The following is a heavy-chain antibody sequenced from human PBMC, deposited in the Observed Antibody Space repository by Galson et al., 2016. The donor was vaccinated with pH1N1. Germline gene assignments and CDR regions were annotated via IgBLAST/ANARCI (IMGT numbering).Heavy chain of an antibody. CDR1: GFTFSNYW. J-gene: IGHJ4*02. CDR3: ARAIGSRSAY. CDR2: IKEDGSET. D-gene: IGHD3-16*02. Sequence: SLRLSCAASGFTFSNYWMHWVRQVPGKGLEWVANIKEDGSETYYVDSVRGRFTISRDNAKNSLYLQMNSLRDEDTALYYCARAIGSRSAYLVQGTRVTVSS. V-gene: IGHV3-7*01.